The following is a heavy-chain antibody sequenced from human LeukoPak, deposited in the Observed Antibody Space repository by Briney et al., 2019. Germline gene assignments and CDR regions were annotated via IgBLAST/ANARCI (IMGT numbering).Heavy chain of an antibody. Sequence: ASVKVSCKASVSTFTGYHLHWVRQAPGQGLEWMGWINPNSGGTNNAQKFQSRVTMTRDTSISTAYMELSRLRSDDTAVYYCARVGSSGNDPQMDYWGQGPLVTVSS. CDR1: VSTFTGYH. CDR3: ARVGSSGNDPQMDY. V-gene: IGHV1-2*02. J-gene: IGHJ4*02. D-gene: IGHD4-23*01. CDR2: INPNSGGT.